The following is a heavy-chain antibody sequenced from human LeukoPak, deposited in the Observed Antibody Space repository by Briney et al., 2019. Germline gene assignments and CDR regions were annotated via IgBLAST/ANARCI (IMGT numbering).Heavy chain of an antibody. CDR1: GFTFSGYS. Sequence: GGSLRLSCAASGFTFSGYSMNWVRQAPGKGLEWVSSISSSSSYIYYADSVKGRFTISRDNAKNSLYLQMNSLRAEDTAVYYCARSGGVGSSGWYYYWGQGTLVTVSS. CDR3: ARSGGVGSSGWYYY. J-gene: IGHJ4*02. D-gene: IGHD6-19*01. V-gene: IGHV3-21*01. CDR2: ISSSSSYI.